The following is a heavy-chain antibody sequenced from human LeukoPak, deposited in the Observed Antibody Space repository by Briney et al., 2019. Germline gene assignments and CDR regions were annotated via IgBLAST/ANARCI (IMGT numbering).Heavy chain of an antibody. D-gene: IGHD5-12*01. V-gene: IGHV3-30*18. CDR2: ISYDGSNK. CDR1: GFTFSSYG. CDR3: AKDGEWLRLEGYYYYMDV. J-gene: IGHJ6*03. Sequence: GESLRLSCAASGFTFSSYGMHWVRQAPGKGLEWVAVISYDGSNKNYADSVKGRFTISRDNSKNTLYLQMNSLRAEDTAVYYCAKDGEWLRLEGYYYYMDVWGKGTTVTVSS.